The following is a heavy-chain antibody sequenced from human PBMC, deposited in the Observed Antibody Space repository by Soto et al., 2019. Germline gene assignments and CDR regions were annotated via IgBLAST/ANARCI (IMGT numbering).Heavy chain of an antibody. V-gene: IGHV4-34*02. D-gene: IGHD4-17*01. CDR3: ARYEYGNSLYGGDV. CDR1: GESFSGYY. Sequence: QVHLQQRGAGLLKPSETLSLNCVVSGESFSGYYWSWIRQTPGMGLEWIGEVDHRGSTTYNPSLKNRASISIDSSKNLFSLELTSVPAADTALYFCARYEYGNSLYGGDVWGQGTRVTVSS. CDR2: VDHRGST. J-gene: IGHJ6*02.